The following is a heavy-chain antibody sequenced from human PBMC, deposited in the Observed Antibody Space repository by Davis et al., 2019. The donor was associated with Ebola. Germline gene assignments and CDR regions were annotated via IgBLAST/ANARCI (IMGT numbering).Heavy chain of an antibody. V-gene: IGHV3-74*01. Sequence: PGGSLRLSCAASGFTFSSYWMHWVRQAPGKGLVWVSRINSDESSTSYADSVKGRFTISRDNAKNTLYLQMNSLRAEDTAVYYCAREGYYDSSGYSFEVIDYWGQGTLVTVSS. CDR3: AREGYYDSSGYSFEVIDY. CDR1: GFTFSSYW. D-gene: IGHD3-22*01. J-gene: IGHJ4*02. CDR2: INSDESST.